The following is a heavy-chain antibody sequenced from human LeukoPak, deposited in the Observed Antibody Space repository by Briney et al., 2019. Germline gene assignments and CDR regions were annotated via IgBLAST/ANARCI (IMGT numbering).Heavy chain of an antibody. CDR3: ARHPFQYPFDH. Sequence: PSETLSLTCTVSGGSISSSSYYWGWIRQPPGKGLEWIGYIYHSGHTMSNPSLKSRVSLSLDTSNNQFSLKLSSVTAADTAVYYCARHPFQYPFDHWGQGTVVSVSS. CDR2: IYHSGHT. V-gene: IGHV4-61*05. CDR1: GGSISSSSYY. D-gene: IGHD2/OR15-2a*01. J-gene: IGHJ5*02.